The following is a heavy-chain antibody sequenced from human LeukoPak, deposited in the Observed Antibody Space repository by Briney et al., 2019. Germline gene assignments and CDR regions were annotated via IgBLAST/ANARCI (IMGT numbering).Heavy chain of an antibody. CDR1: GLTFPNAW. Sequence: GGSLRLSFAASGLTFPNAWMSWVRQAPGKGLEWVGRIKSKTDGGTTDYAAPVKGRFTISRDDSKNTLFLQMNSLKTEDTAAYYCTTQLPYNYGGQGTLVTVSS. CDR2: IKSKTDGGTT. CDR3: TTQLPYNY. V-gene: IGHV3-15*01. D-gene: IGHD4-23*01. J-gene: IGHJ4*02.